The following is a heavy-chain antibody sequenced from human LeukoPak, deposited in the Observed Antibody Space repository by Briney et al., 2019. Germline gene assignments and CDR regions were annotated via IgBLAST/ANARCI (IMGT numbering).Heavy chain of an antibody. CDR1: GFTFDDYA. D-gene: IGHD5-24*01. V-gene: IGHV3-43D*03. CDR2: ISWDGGST. J-gene: IGHJ3*02. Sequence: PGGSLRLSCAASGFTFDDYAMHWVRQAPGKGLQRVSLISWDGGSTYYADSVKGRFTISRDNSKNSLYLQMNSLRAEDTALYYCAQGGRDGYNLNIWGQGTMVTVSS. CDR3: AQGGRDGYNLNI.